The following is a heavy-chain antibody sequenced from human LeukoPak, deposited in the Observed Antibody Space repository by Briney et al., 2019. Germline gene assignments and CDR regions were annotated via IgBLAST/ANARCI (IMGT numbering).Heavy chain of an antibody. Sequence: GGSLRLSCAASGFTFSSYSMNWVRQAPGKGLEWVSSISSSSSYIYYADSVKGRFTISRDNAKNSLYLQMNSLRAEDTAVYYCARENVEGASCDYWGQGTLVTVSS. J-gene: IGHJ4*02. V-gene: IGHV3-21*01. D-gene: IGHD1-26*01. CDR2: ISSSSSYI. CDR3: ARENVEGASCDY. CDR1: GFTFSSYS.